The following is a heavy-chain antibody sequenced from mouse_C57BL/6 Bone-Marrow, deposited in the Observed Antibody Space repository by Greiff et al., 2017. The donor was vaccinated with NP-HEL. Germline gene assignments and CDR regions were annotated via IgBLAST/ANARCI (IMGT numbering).Heavy chain of an antibody. D-gene: IGHD1-1*01. CDR1: DYTFTSYT. V-gene: IGHV1-4*01. CDR3: ADYGSSYAMDY. Sequence: VQLQQSGAELARPGASVKMSCKASDYTFTSYTMHWVKQRPGQGLEWIGYINPSSGYTKYNQKFKDKATLTADKSSSTAYMQLSSLTSEDSAVYYCADYGSSYAMDYWGQGTSVTVSS. J-gene: IGHJ4*01. CDR2: INPSSGYT.